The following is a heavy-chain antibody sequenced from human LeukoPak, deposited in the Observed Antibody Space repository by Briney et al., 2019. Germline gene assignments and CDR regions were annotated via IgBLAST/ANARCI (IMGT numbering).Heavy chain of an antibody. Sequence: GGSLRLSCAASGFTFSSYWMSWVRQAPGKGLEWVANIKQDGSEKYYVDSVKGRFTISRDNAKNSLYLQMNSLRAEDTAVYYCAGASYVVIAAATAFDIWGQGTMVTVSS. D-gene: IGHD2-2*01. CDR3: AGASYVVIAAATAFDI. CDR1: GFTFSSYW. CDR2: IKQDGSEK. V-gene: IGHV3-7*03. J-gene: IGHJ3*02.